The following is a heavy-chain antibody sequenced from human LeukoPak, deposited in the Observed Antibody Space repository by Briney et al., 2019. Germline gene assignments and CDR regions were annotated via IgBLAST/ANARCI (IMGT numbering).Heavy chain of an antibody. CDR2: ISGSDTST. J-gene: IGHJ4*02. CDR1: GFSFSVYE. V-gene: IGHV3-48*03. D-gene: IGHD6-19*01. CDR3: TTLTVASNFDY. Sequence: GGSLILSCAASGFSFSVYEMHWVRQAPGRWLEWIADISGSDTSTYYADSVKGRFTISRDNAKNSLYLQMNRLRVEDTAVYYCTTLTVASNFDYWGQGTLVTVSS.